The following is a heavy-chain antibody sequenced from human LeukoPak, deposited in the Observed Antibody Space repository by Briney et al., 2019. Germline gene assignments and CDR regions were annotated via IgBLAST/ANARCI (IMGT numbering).Heavy chain of an antibody. V-gene: IGHV1-2*02. CDR2: INPNSGGT. CDR1: GYTFTGYY. CDR3: ARCRIRAARLEYNWFDP. D-gene: IGHD6-6*01. J-gene: IGHJ5*02. Sequence: ASVKVSCKASGYTFTGYYMHWVRQAPGQGLEWMGWINPNSGGTNYAQKFQGRVTMTRDTSISTAYMELSRLRSDDTAVYYCARCRIRAARLEYNWFDPWGQGTLVTVSS.